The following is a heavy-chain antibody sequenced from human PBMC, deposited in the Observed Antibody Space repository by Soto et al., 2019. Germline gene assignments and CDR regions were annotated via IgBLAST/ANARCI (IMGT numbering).Heavy chain of an antibody. CDR1: GYTFTSYY. CDR2: ISAYSGNT. D-gene: IGHD4-17*01. V-gene: IGHV1-18*04. Sequence: ASVKVSCKASGYTFTSYYMHWVRQAPGQGLEWMGRISAYSGNTNYAQKFQGRVTMTTDTSTSTAYMELRSLRSDDTAVYYCARDLDSRYGDSDAFDIWGQGTMVTVSS. J-gene: IGHJ3*02. CDR3: ARDLDSRYGDSDAFDI.